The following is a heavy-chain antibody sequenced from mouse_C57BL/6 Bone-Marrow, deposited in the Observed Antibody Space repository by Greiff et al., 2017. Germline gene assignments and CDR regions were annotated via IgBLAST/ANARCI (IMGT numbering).Heavy chain of an antibody. D-gene: IGHD2-3*01. CDR1: GYTFTSYW. Sequence: QVQLQQPGAELVMPGASVKLSCKASGYTFTSYWMHWVKQRPGQGLEWIGEIDPSDSYTNYNQKFKGKSTLTVDKSSSTAYMQRSSLTSEDSAVYYCAREGYYFWYFDVWGTGTTVTVSS. V-gene: IGHV1-69*01. J-gene: IGHJ1*03. CDR3: AREGYYFWYFDV. CDR2: IDPSDSYT.